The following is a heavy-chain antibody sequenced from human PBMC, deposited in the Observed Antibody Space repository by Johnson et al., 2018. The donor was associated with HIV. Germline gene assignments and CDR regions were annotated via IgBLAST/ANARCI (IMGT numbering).Heavy chain of an antibody. CDR3: ARSKDCSGGSCPDGFDI. CDR1: GFTFSDYS. J-gene: IGHJ3*02. D-gene: IGHD2-15*01. V-gene: IGHV3-11*04. CDR2: ISSSGSTI. Sequence: VQLVESGGGLVQRGGSLRLSCAASGFTFSDYSMSWIRQAPGKGLEWVSYISSSGSTIYSADSVQGRFTISRDNAKNSLYLQMNSLRAEDTAVYYCARSKDCSGGSCPDGFDIWGQGTMVIVSS.